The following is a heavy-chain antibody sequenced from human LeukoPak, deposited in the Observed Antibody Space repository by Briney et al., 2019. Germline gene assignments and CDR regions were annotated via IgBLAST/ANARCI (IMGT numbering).Heavy chain of an antibody. Sequence: AETLSLTCTVSGGSISSYYWSWIRQPPGKGLEWIGYIYYSGSTNYNPSLKSRVTISVDTSKNQFSLKLSSVTAADTAVYYCARGYSSFSYYYYGMDVWGQGTTVTVSS. CDR1: GGSISSYY. D-gene: IGHD6-13*01. CDR3: ARGYSSFSYYYYGMDV. V-gene: IGHV4-59*01. CDR2: IYYSGST. J-gene: IGHJ6*02.